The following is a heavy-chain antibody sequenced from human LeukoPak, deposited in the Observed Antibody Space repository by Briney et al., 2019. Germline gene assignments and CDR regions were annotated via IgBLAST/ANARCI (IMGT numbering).Heavy chain of an antibody. J-gene: IGHJ4*02. V-gene: IGHV3-23*01. CDR2: ISGSGGRT. CDR3: AKEGGYSYGYLFDY. Sequence: GGALRLSCAGSGLSLSNYDMSWVRQAPGKGLEGVGRISGSGGRTYYADYVTGRFTISRDNSKNTLYLQMNSLRAEDTAVYYCAKEGGYSYGYLFDYWGQGTLVTVSS. D-gene: IGHD5-18*01. CDR1: GLSLSNYD.